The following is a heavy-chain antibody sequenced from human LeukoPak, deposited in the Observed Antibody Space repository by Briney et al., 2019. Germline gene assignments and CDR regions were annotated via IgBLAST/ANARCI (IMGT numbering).Heavy chain of an antibody. CDR1: GFTFDDYA. Sequence: GGSLRLSCAASGFTFDDYAMHWVRQAPGKGLEWVSGISWNSGSIGYADSVKGRFTISRDNAKNSLHLQMNSLRAEDTALYYCAKDTSPDFGGNFDYWGQGALVTVSS. D-gene: IGHD3-10*01. V-gene: IGHV3-9*01. J-gene: IGHJ4*02. CDR3: AKDTSPDFGGNFDY. CDR2: ISWNSGSI.